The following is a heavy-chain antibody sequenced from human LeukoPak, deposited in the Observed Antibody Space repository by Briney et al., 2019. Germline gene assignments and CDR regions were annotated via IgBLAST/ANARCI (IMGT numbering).Heavy chain of an antibody. CDR1: GYTFTGYY. D-gene: IGHD2-2*01. Sequence: SVKVSCKASGYTFTGYYMHWVRQAPGQGLEWMGWMNPNSGNTGYAQKFQGRVTMTRSTSISTAYMELSSLRSEDTAVYYCARGYCSSTSCWYSDYWGQGTLVTVSS. V-gene: IGHV1-8*02. CDR2: MNPNSGNT. J-gene: IGHJ4*02. CDR3: ARGYCSSTSCWYSDY.